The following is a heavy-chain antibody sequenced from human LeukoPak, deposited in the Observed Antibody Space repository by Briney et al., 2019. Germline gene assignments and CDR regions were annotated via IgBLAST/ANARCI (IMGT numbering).Heavy chain of an antibody. CDR3: ARQRDGHNYGLAFDI. CDR1: GGSISSYY. CDR2: IYYSGST. Sequence: SETLSLTCTVSGGSISSYYWSWIRQPPGKGLGWIGYIYYSGSTNYNPSLKSRVTISVDTSKNQFSLKLSSVTAADTAVYYCARQRDGHNYGLAFDIWGQGTMVTVSS. V-gene: IGHV4-59*01. J-gene: IGHJ3*02. D-gene: IGHD5-24*01.